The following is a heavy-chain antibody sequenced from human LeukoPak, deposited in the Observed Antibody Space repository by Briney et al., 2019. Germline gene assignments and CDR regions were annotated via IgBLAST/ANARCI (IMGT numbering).Heavy chain of an antibody. J-gene: IGHJ4*02. CDR1: GYTFTGHY. D-gene: IGHD3-9*01. Sequence: ASVKVSCKASGYTFTGHYIHWVRQAPGQGLEWMGWMNPNTADTNYAQRLQGRVTMTRDTSISTAHMELSRLRSDDTAVYYCARPYYDILTGASFYFDYWGQGTLVTVSS. V-gene: IGHV1-2*02. CDR3: ARPYYDILTGASFYFDY. CDR2: MNPNTADT.